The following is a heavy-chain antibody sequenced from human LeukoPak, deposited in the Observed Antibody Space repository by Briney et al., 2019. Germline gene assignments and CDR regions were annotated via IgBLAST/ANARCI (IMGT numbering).Heavy chain of an antibody. CDR3: GRQDYTASYCFLDF. D-gene: IGHD1-26*01. V-gene: IGHV4-4*07. CDR1: SGSINSYY. CDR2: IYTTGAT. J-gene: IGHJ4*02. Sequence: SETLSLTCTVSSGSINSYYWGWVRQPPGKGLEWIGRIYTTGATQYNPSLKSRVTMSIDTSTNQFSLNLRSMTAADTAVYYCGRQDYTASYCFLDFWSQGTLVAVS.